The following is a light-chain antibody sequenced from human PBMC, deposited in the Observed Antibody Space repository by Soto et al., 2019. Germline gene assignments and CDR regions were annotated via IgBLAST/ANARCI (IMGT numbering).Light chain of an antibody. V-gene: IGLV1-40*03. Sequence: CTGSSSNIGAGHDVHWYQQLPGTAPKLVIFGNNNRPSGVPDRFSGSKSGVSASLAISGLLAEDEADYYCQSYDSSLSGGVFGTGTKVTVL. CDR1: SSNIGAGHD. CDR3: QSYDSSLSGGV. CDR2: GNN. J-gene: IGLJ1*01.